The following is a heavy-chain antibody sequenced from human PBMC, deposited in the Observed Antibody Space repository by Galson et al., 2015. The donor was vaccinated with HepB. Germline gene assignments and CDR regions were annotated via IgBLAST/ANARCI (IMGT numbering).Heavy chain of an antibody. CDR1: GGSISSSSYY. J-gene: IGHJ4*02. V-gene: IGHV4-39*07. CDR2: IYYSGST. Sequence: SETLSLTCTVSGGSISSSSYYWGWIRQPPGKGLEWIGSIYYSGSTYYNPSLKSRVTISVDTSKNQFSLKLSSVTAADTAVYYCARDSYYYGSGRSSYYFDYWGQGTLVTVSS. D-gene: IGHD3-10*01. CDR3: ARDSYYYGSGRSSYYFDY.